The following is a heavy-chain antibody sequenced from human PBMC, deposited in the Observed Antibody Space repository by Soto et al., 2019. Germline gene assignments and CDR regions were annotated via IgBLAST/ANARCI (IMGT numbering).Heavy chain of an antibody. Sequence: QVQLVESGGGVVQPGRSLRLSCAASGFTFSSYGMHWVRQAPGKGLEWVAVISYDGSNKYYADSVKGRFTISRDNSKNTLYLRMNSLGAEDTAVYYCAKTSGCSGGSCPPPGWYFYLWGRGTLVTVSS. CDR1: GFTFSSYG. CDR3: AKTSGCSGGSCPPPGWYFYL. V-gene: IGHV3-30*18. CDR2: ISYDGSNK. D-gene: IGHD2-15*01. J-gene: IGHJ2*01.